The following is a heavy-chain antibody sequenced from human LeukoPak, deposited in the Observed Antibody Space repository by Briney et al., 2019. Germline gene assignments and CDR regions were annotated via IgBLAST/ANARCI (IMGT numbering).Heavy chain of an antibody. CDR1: GGSISSGGYY. J-gene: IGHJ5*02. V-gene: IGHV4-31*03. D-gene: IGHD3-10*01. CDR3: AMITMVRGVGFWFDP. Sequence: PPQTLSLTCTVSGGSISSGGYYWSWIRQHPGKGLEWIGYIYYSGSTYYNPSLKSRVTISVDTSKNQFSLKLSSVTAADTAVYYCAMITMVRGVGFWFDPWGQGTLVTVSS. CDR2: IYYSGST.